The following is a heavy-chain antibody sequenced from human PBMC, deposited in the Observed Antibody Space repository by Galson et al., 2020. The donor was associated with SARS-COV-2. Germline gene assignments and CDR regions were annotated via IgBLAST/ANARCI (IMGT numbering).Heavy chain of an antibody. V-gene: IGHV2-5*01. CDR3: AHRSSGWTLSYDY. Sequence: KGCGTKLVKPTQTLRQTKTYSGFPLSSIGAGVGWIRQPPGKALHWLALIYWNDDKRYSPSLKSRLTISKDTSKNQVVLTMTKMDPVDTATYYCAHRSSGWTLSYDYWGLGTLVTVSS. J-gene: IGHJ4*02. CDR1: GFPLSSIGAG. CDR2: IYWNDDK. D-gene: IGHD6-19*01.